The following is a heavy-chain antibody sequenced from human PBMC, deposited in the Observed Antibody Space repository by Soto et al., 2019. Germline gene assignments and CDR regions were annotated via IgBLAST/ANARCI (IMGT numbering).Heavy chain of an antibody. Sequence: GGSLRLSCAASGFTFSSYGMNWVRQAPGKGLEWVSYISTGSSTIYYVDSVKGRFTISRDNAKNSLYLQMNSLRDEDTAVYYCARGGSTTLYGMDLWGQGTTVTVSS. CDR1: GFTFSSYG. CDR2: ISTGSSTI. V-gene: IGHV3-48*02. D-gene: IGHD2-2*01. CDR3: ARGGSTTLYGMDL. J-gene: IGHJ6*02.